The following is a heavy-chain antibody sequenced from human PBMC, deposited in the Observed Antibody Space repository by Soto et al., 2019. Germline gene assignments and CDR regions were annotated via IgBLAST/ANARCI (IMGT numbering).Heavy chain of an antibody. CDR1: GGSISSSSYY. J-gene: IGHJ5*02. D-gene: IGHD3-3*01. CDR2: IYYSGST. Sequence: KPSETLSLTCTVSGGSISSSSYYWGWIRQPPGKGLEWIGSIYYSGSTYYNPSLKSRVTISVDTSKNQFSLKLSSVTAADTAVYYCARHLSYDFWSGWDPWGQGTLVTVSS. V-gene: IGHV4-39*01. CDR3: ARHLSYDFWSGWDP.